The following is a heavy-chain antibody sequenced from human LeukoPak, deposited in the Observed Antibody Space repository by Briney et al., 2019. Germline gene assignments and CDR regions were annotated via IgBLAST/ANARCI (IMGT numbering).Heavy chain of an antibody. CDR3: STLQQPQIVDDAFDI. CDR1: GYTFTGYY. J-gene: IGHJ3*02. V-gene: IGHV1-2*02. CDR2: INPNSGGT. D-gene: IGHD1/OR15-1a*01. Sequence: ASVKVCCKASGYTFTGYYMHWVRQAPGQGLEWMGWINPNSGGTNYAQKFQGRVTMTRDTSISTAYMELSRLRSDDTAVYYCSTLQQPQIVDDAFDIWGQGTMVTVSS.